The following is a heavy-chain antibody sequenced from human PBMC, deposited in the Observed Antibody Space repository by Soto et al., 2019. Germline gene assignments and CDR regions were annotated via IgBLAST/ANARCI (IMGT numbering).Heavy chain of an antibody. J-gene: IGHJ6*02. CDR2: INHSGST. V-gene: IGHV4-34*01. D-gene: IGHD6-13*01. CDR1: GGSFSCYY. CDR3: ARGQFRYSSSWYYYYYGMDV. Sequence: PSETRSSTWAVYGGSFSCYYWSWSLQPPGKGLEWIGEINHSGSTNYNPSLKSRVTISVDTSKNQFSLKLSSVTAADTAVYYCARGQFRYSSSWYYYYYGMDVWGQGTTVTVSS.